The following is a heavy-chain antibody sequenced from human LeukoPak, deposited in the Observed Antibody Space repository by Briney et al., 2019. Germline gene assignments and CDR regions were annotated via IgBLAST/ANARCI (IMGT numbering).Heavy chain of an antibody. Sequence: PGRSLRLSCAASGFTFSSYGMHWVRQAPGKGLEWVAVISYDGSNKYYADSVKGRFTISRDNSKNTLYLQMNSLRAEDTAVYYCAKDGSITAAGGFDPWGQGTLVTVSS. CDR1: GFTFSSYG. CDR3: AKDGSITAAGGFDP. J-gene: IGHJ5*02. V-gene: IGHV3-30*18. CDR2: ISYDGSNK. D-gene: IGHD6-13*01.